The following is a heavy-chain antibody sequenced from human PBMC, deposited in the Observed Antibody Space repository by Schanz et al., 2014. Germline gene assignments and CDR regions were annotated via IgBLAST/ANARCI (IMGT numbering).Heavy chain of an antibody. CDR3: VSQTGSPNY. D-gene: IGHD6-13*01. Sequence: VQLVESGGGVVQPGRSLRLSCAASGFTFSDYWMSWVRQAPGKGPEYVSYISSGGTTTYHSDSVKGRFTISRDSAENSLYLQMNSLRVEDTAVYFCVSQTGSPNYWGQGTLVTVSS. V-gene: IGHV3-11*04. CDR2: ISSGGTTT. J-gene: IGHJ4*02. CDR1: GFTFSDYW.